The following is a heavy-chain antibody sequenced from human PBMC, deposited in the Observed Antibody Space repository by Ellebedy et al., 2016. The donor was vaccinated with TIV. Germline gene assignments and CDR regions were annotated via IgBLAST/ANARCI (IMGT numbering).Heavy chain of an antibody. Sequence: GESLKISCAASGFIFSSYEVNWVRQAPGKGLEWLSYISGSGGTTYYADSVKDRFTISRDNAKKSLYLQMSSLRADDTAVYYCARDLRGPYDFWGQGTLVTVSS. CDR3: ARDLRGPYDF. V-gene: IGHV3-48*03. D-gene: IGHD3-16*01. CDR1: GFIFSSYE. CDR2: ISGSGGTT. J-gene: IGHJ4*02.